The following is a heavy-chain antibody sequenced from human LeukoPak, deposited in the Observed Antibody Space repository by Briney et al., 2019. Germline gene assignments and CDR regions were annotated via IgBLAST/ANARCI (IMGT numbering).Heavy chain of an antibody. D-gene: IGHD2-8*01. CDR1: GFTFSSYS. Sequence: GGSLRLSCTGSGFTFSSYSMNWVRQAPGKGLEWVSSISSSSSYRYYEESVKGRFTISRDNAKNSLYLQMNSLRAEDTAVYYCARDWDCTNGVCYTKYFDYWGQGTLVTVSS. V-gene: IGHV3-21*01. CDR3: ARDWDCTNGVCYTKYFDY. J-gene: IGHJ4*02. CDR2: ISSSSSYR.